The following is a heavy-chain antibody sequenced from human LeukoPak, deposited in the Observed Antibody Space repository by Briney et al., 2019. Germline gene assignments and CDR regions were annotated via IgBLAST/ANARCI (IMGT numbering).Heavy chain of an antibody. CDR2: IYSGGST. D-gene: IGHD5-24*01. J-gene: IGHJ3*02. V-gene: IGHV3-66*01. Sequence: PGGSLRLSCAASGFTVSSNYMSWVRQAPGKGLVWVSVIYSGGSTDYKDSVKDRFIISRDNSKNTLYLQMNSLRAEDTAVYYCAKEMATMNAFDIWGQGTMVTDSS. CDR3: AKEMATMNAFDI. CDR1: GFTVSSNY.